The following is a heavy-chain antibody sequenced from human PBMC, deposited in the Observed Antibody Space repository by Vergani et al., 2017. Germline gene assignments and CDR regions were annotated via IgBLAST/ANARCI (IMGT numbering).Heavy chain of an antibody. V-gene: IGHV4-34*01. CDR3: ARGNPNWFDP. J-gene: IGHJ5*02. Sequence: QVQLQQWGAGLLKPSETLSLTCAVYGGSFSGYYWSWIRQPPGKGLEWIGEINHSGSTNYNPSLKSRVTISVDTSKNQFSLKLSSVTAADTAVYYCARGNPNWFDPWGQGTLATVSS. CDR1: GGSFSGYY. CDR2: INHSGST.